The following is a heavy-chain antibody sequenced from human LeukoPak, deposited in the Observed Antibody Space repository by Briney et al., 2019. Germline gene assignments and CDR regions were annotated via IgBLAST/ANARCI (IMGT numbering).Heavy chain of an antibody. Sequence: GGSLRLSCAASGFTFSSYAMNWVRQAPGKGLEWVSGISGSGGSTNYADSVKGRFTISRDNSKNTLYLQMNSLRAEDTAVYYCARGYSGYFYYWGQGTLVTVSS. CDR3: ARGYSGYFYY. CDR1: GFTFSSYA. V-gene: IGHV3-23*01. J-gene: IGHJ4*02. CDR2: ISGSGGST. D-gene: IGHD5-12*01.